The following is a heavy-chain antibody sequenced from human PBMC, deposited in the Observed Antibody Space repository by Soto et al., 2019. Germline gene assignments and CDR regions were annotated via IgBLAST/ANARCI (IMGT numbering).Heavy chain of an antibody. CDR2: VSPSGGST. CDR1: GYTFTKYY. J-gene: IGHJ4*02. Sequence: QVQLVQSGAEVKKPGASVKVSCKASGYTFTKYYLHWVRQAPGQGLEWMGVVSPSGGSTTSAQKFQGRVTITRDTSTSTGYMELSSLRSDDTAVYWCVRGVASGFLFDYWGQGTLVTVSS. D-gene: IGHD6-19*01. CDR3: VRGVASGFLFDY. V-gene: IGHV1-46*01.